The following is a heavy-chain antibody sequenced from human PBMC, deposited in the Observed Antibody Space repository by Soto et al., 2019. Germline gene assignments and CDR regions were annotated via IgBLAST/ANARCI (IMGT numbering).Heavy chain of an antibody. CDR2: ISGHNGNT. Sequence: ASVKVSCKASGYSFTSYGISWVRQAPGQGPEWMGWISGHNGNTNNPQSLQGRVTMTTDTSRNTAYMELRSLRSYDTAVYYCARHRFNYYDDTVYYYFDYWGQGTLVTVSS. V-gene: IGHV1-18*04. J-gene: IGHJ4*02. CDR1: GYSFTSYG. CDR3: ARHRFNYYDDTVYYYFDY. D-gene: IGHD3-22*01.